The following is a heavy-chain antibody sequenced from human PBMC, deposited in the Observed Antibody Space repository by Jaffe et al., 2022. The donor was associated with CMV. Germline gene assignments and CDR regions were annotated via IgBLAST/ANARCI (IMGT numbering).Heavy chain of an antibody. J-gene: IGHJ6*03. CDR1: GYTFTSYG. CDR3: ARDTLIVVVPAAIKVAYMDV. V-gene: IGHV1-18*04. D-gene: IGHD2-2*01. Sequence: QVQLVQSGAEVKKPGASVKVSCKASGYTFTSYGISWVRQAPGQGLEWMGWISAYNGNTNYAQKLQGRVTMTTDTSTSTAYMELRSLRSDDTAVYYCARDTLIVVVPAAIKVAYMDVWGKGTTVTVSS. CDR2: ISAYNGNT.